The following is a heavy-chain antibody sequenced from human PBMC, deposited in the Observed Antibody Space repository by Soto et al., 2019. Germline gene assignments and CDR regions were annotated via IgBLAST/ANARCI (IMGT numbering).Heavy chain of an antibody. CDR3: ARDIVVVPAARTRNAFDI. D-gene: IGHD2-2*01. V-gene: IGHV1-18*01. CDR1: GYTFTSYG. CDR2: ICAYNGNT. J-gene: IGHJ3*02. Sequence: QVQLVQSGAEVKKPGASVKVSCKASGYTFTSYGISWVRQAPGQGLEWMGWICAYNGNTNYAQKLQGRVTMTTDTSTSTAYMELRSLRSDDTAVYYCARDIVVVPAARTRNAFDIWGQGTMVTVSS.